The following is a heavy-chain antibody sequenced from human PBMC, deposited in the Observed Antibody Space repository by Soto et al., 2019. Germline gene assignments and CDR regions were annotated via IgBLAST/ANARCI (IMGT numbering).Heavy chain of an antibody. CDR2: ISSSSSYI. J-gene: IGHJ6*03. CDR1: GFTFSSYS. D-gene: IGHD5-12*01. CDR3: ARDYSGYDLLRDYYYYYMDV. V-gene: IGHV3-21*01. Sequence: GGSLRLSCAASGFTFSSYSMNWVRQAPGKGLEWVSSISSSSSYIYYADSVKGRFTISRDNAKNSLYLQMNSLRAEDTAVYYCARDYSGYDLLRDYYYYYMDVWGKGTTVTVSS.